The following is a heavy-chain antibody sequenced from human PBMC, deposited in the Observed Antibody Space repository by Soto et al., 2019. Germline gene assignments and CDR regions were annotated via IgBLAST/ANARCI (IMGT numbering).Heavy chain of an antibody. V-gene: IGHV3-43*01. CDR2: ISWDGGST. Sequence: EVQLVESGGVVVQPGGSLRLSCAASGFTFDDYTMHWVRQAPGKGLEWVSLISWDGGSTYYADSVKGGFTISRDNSKNSLYLQMNSLRTEDTALYYCAKARGVSGYDYFDYWGQGTLVTVSS. CDR3: AKARGVSGYDYFDY. J-gene: IGHJ4*02. CDR1: GFTFDDYT. D-gene: IGHD5-12*01.